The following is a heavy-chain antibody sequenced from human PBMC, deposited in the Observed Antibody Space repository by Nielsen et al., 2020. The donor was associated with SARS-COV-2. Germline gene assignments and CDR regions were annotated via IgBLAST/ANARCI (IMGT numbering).Heavy chain of an antibody. J-gene: IGHJ3*01. Sequence: WIRQPPGKGLEWIGSIYYSGSTYYNPSLKSRITMSVDTSKNQVSLNLSSVTAADTAVYYCARVKLDDYGGNSLMNGFDVWGQGTVVTVSS. V-gene: IGHV4-38-2*02. D-gene: IGHD4-23*01. CDR2: IYYSGST. CDR3: ARVKLDDYGGNSLMNGFDV.